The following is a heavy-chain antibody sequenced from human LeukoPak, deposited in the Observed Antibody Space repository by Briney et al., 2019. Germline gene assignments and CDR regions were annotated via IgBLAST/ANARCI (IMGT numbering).Heavy chain of an antibody. CDR1: GGSFSGYY. Sequence: SETLSLTCAVYGGSFSGYYWSWVRQPPGKGLGWIGEINHSGSTNYNPSLKSRVTISVDTSKNQFSLKLSSVTAADTAVYYCARQRLGQWLVSSYYYYYMDVWGKGTTVTISS. J-gene: IGHJ6*03. D-gene: IGHD6-19*01. CDR3: ARQRLGQWLVSSYYYYYMDV. V-gene: IGHV4-34*01. CDR2: INHSGST.